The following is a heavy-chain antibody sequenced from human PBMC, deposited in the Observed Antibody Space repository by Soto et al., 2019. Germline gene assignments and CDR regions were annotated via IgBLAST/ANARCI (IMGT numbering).Heavy chain of an antibody. D-gene: IGHD6-13*01. V-gene: IGHV4-31*02. CDR1: GGPISSGDYY. J-gene: IGHJ6*02. CDR2: IYYSGNT. CDR3: ARAPRRGAAGLAAVGSYYFGMDV. Sequence: ASETLSLTCSVSGGPISSGDYYWTWIRQHTGKGLEWIGCIYYSGNTYYNPSLKSRVSMSIETSKSEFSLKLSSVTAADTAVYYCARAPRRGAAGLAAVGSYYFGMDVWGQGTTVTVSS.